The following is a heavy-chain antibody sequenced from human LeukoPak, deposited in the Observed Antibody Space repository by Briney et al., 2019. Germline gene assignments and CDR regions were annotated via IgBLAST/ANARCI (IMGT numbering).Heavy chain of an antibody. CDR3: ARSYYGSGSYYPSVYYYYYMDV. D-gene: IGHD3-10*01. V-gene: IGHV3-7*01. CDR1: GFTFSSYW. Sequence: GGSLRLSCAASGFTFSSYWMSWVRQAPGKGLEWVANIKQDGSEKYYVDSVKGRFTISRDNAKNSLYLQMNSLRAEDTAVYYCARSYYGSGSYYPSVYYYYYMDVWGKGTTVTISS. J-gene: IGHJ6*03. CDR2: IKQDGSEK.